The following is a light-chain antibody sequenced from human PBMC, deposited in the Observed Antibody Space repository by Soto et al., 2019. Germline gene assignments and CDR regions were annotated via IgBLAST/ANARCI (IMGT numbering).Light chain of an antibody. Sequence: QSVLTQPPSVSGAPGQRVTISCTGSSSNIGAGYDVHWYQQVPGTAPKLLIYGNSNRPSGVPDRVSGSKSGTSASLAITGLQAEDEADYYCQSYDSSLSGGVFGGGTKLTVL. J-gene: IGLJ3*02. V-gene: IGLV1-40*01. CDR2: GNS. CDR3: QSYDSSLSGGV. CDR1: SSNIGAGYD.